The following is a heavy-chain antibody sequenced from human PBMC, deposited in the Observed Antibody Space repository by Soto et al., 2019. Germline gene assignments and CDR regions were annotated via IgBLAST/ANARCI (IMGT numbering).Heavy chain of an antibody. J-gene: IGHJ4*02. CDR1: DDSINSDKYY. D-gene: IGHD5-12*01. V-gene: IGHV4-39*01. CDR2: IYYRGNA. Sequence: QLQLQESGPGLVKPSETLSLTCSVSDDSINSDKYYWGWIRQPPGKGLEWIGSIYYRGNAYYNPSLQTRGTISLDTSKSQFSPKLISVTAADSAVYFCARLEGLATISYYFDFWGPGALVTVSS. CDR3: ARLEGLATISYYFDF.